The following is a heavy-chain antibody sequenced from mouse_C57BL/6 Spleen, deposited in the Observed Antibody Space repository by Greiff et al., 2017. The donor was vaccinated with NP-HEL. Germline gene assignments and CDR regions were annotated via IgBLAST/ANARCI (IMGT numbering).Heavy chain of an antibody. CDR2: IHPNSGST. CDR3: ARYYGSSSFAD. CDR1: GYTFTSYW. Sequence: QVQLKQPGAELVKPGASVKLSCKASGYTFTSYWMHWVKQRPGQGLEWIGMIHPNSGSTNYNEKFKSKATLTVDKSSSTAYMQLSSLTSEDSAVYYCARYYGSSSFADWGQGTLVTVSA. V-gene: IGHV1-64*01. D-gene: IGHD1-1*01. J-gene: IGHJ3*01.